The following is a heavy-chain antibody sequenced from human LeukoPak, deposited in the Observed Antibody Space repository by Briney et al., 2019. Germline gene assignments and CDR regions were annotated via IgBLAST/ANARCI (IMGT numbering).Heavy chain of an antibody. CDR2: IYYSGST. D-gene: IGHD6-13*01. V-gene: IGHV4-39*01. CDR1: GGSISSSSYY. CDR3: ARHGIMAAAVLDY. Sequence: SETLSLTCTVSGGSISSSSYYWGWIRQPPGKGLEWIGSIYYSGSTYYNPSLKSRVTISVDTSKNQFSLKLSSVTAADTAVYYCARHGIMAAAVLDYWGQGTLVTISS. J-gene: IGHJ4*02.